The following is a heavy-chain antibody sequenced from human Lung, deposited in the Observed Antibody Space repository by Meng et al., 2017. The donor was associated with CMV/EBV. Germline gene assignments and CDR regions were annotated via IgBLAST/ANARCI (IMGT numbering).Heavy chain of an antibody. V-gene: IGHV2-5*02. J-gene: IGHJ5*02. D-gene: IGHD2-2*01. CDR3: ALFTRSWFDP. Sequence: QITLKESGSTLVKPQQPPTLTCTFSGFSLSTSEVGVGWIRQPPGKALEWLAVIYWDDDKRYSPSLKSRLTITKDTSKNQVVLTLTNMDPVDTATYYCALFTRSWFDPWGQGTLVTVSS. CDR1: GFSLSTSEVG. CDR2: IYWDDDK.